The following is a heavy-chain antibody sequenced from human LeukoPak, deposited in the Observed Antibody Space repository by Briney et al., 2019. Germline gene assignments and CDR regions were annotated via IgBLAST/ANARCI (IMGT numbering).Heavy chain of an antibody. Sequence: SETLSLTCTVSGGSIRSTSYYWGWIRQPPGKGLEWIGSIYYSGNTYYNPSLKSRVTISVDTSKNQFFLKLSSVTAADTAVYYCARDLYSSRTNDAFVIWGQGTMVTVSS. J-gene: IGHJ3*02. CDR2: IYYSGNT. D-gene: IGHD6-13*01. V-gene: IGHV4-39*07. CDR1: GGSIRSTSYY. CDR3: ARDLYSSRTNDAFVI.